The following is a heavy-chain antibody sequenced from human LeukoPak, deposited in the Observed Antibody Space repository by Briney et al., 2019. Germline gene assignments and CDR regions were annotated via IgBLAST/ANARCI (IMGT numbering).Heavy chain of an antibody. V-gene: IGHV4-59*01. Sequence: PSETLSLTCTVSGGSINSNYWSWIRQPPGKGLEWIGYIYYSGSTKYNPSLKSRVTISVDRSKNQYSLKLSSVTAADTAVYYCATLIGYSSWFDPWGQGTLVTVSS. D-gene: IGHD1-26*01. CDR2: IYYSGST. CDR3: ATLIGYSSWFDP. CDR1: GGSINSNY. J-gene: IGHJ5*02.